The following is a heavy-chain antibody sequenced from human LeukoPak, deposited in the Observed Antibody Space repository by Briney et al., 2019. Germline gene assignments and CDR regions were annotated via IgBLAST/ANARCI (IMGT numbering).Heavy chain of an antibody. Sequence: ASVTVSCTASGYSFTSYYVHCVRQAPGQGLEWVGVINPNDGGTISAQKLQDRVALTRDTSTSTVYMEMSSLKSDDTAVYYCARGPLLGYDTNDSGFDIWGQGTLVTVSS. CDR3: ARGPLLGYDTNDSGFDI. CDR2: INPNDGGT. J-gene: IGHJ3*02. CDR1: GYSFTSYY. V-gene: IGHV1-46*04. D-gene: IGHD3-22*01.